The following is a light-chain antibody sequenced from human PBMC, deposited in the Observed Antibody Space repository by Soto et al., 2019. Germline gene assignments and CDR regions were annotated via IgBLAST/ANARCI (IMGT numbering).Light chain of an antibody. J-gene: IGLJ3*02. V-gene: IGLV1-44*01. CDR1: SSNIGSTT. CDR3: ASWDDSLNGVV. CDR2: NNN. Sequence: QSVLTQPPSASGTPGQRGTIACSGSSSNIGSTTVKWYQQLPGTAPKLRIYNNNQRPTGVPDRFSGSKAGTSASLAISGLQCEGEADYYRASWDDSLNGVVFGGGTKLTVL.